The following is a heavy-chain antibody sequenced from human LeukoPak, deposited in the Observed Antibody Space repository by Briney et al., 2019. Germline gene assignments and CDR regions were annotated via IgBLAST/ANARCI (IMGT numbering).Heavy chain of an antibody. D-gene: IGHD5-24*01. J-gene: IGHJ4*02. CDR1: GFTFSSYA. CDR3: LTWPFDY. Sequence: GGSLRLSCAASGFTFSSYAMHWVRQAPGKGLEWVAVISYDGSNKYYADSVKGRFTISRDNSKNTLYLQMNSLRAEDTAVYYCLTWPFDYWGQGTLVTVSS. CDR2: ISYDGSNK. V-gene: IGHV3-30*04.